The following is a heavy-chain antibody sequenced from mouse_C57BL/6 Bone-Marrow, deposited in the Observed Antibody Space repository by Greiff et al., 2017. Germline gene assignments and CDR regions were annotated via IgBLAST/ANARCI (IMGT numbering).Heavy chain of an antibody. D-gene: IGHD2-5*01. CDR2: IHPNSGSN. J-gene: IGHJ4*01. CDR3: ARDYSNYEAMDY. CDR1: GYTFTSYW. Sequence: QVQLQQPGAELVKPGASVKLSCKASGYTFTSYWMHWVKQRPGQGLEWIGMIHPNSGSNNYNEKFKSKATLTVDKSSSTAYMQLSSLTSEDSAVYYCARDYSNYEAMDYWGQGTSVTVSS. V-gene: IGHV1-64*01.